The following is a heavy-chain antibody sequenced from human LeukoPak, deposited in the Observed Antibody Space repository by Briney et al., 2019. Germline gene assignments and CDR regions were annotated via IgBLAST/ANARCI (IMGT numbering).Heavy chain of an antibody. J-gene: IGHJ5*02. V-gene: IGHV4-4*07. CDR2: IYTSGST. CDR1: GGSISSYY. CDR3: ARDIGGYCSSTSCYGRFDP. D-gene: IGHD2-2*01. Sequence: SETLSLTCTVSGGSISSYYWSWIRQPAGKGLEWIGRIYTSGSTNYNPSLKSRVTMSVDTSKNQFSLKLSSVTAADTAVYYCARDIGGYCSSTSCYGRFDPWGQGTLVTVSS.